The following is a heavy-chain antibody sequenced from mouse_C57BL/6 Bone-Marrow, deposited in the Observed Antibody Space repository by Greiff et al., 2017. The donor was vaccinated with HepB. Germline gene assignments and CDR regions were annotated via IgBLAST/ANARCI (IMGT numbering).Heavy chain of an antibody. CDR1: GFTFSDAW. Sequence: EVMLVESGGGLVQPGGSMKLSCAASGFTFSDAWMDWVRQSPEKGLEWVAEIRNKANNHATYYAESVKGRFTISRDDSKSSVYLQMNSLRAEDTGIYYCTWWGWLLGNWYFDVWGTGTTVTVSS. CDR3: TWWGWLLGNWYFDV. V-gene: IGHV6-6*01. J-gene: IGHJ1*03. D-gene: IGHD2-3*01. CDR2: IRNKANNHAT.